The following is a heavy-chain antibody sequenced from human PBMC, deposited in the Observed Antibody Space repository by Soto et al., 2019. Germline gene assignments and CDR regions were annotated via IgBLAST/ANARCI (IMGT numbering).Heavy chain of an antibody. CDR2: IYYSGST. CDR1: GGSISSGGYY. Sequence: QVQLQESGPGLVKPSQTLSLTCTVSGGSISSGGYYWSWIRQHPGKGLEWIGYIYYSGSTYYNPSLKSRVTISVDTSKNQFSLKLSSVTAADTAVYYCARDLLVRGVRYYYYYGMDVWGQGTTVTVSS. CDR3: ARDLLVRGVRYYYYYGMDV. V-gene: IGHV4-31*03. D-gene: IGHD3-10*01. J-gene: IGHJ6*02.